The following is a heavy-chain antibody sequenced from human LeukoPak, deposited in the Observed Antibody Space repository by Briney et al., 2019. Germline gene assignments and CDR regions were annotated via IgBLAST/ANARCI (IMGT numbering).Heavy chain of an antibody. D-gene: IGHD5-18*01. V-gene: IGHV1-69*13. CDR1: GGTFSSYA. CDR2: IIPIFGTA. Sequence: SVKVSCKASGGTFSSYAISWVRQAPGQGLEWMGGIIPIFGTANYAQKFQGRVTITADESTSTAYMELSSLRSEDTAVYYCARDSGIQLWSNQNDYWGQGTLVTVSS. J-gene: IGHJ4*02. CDR3: ARDSGIQLWSNQNDY.